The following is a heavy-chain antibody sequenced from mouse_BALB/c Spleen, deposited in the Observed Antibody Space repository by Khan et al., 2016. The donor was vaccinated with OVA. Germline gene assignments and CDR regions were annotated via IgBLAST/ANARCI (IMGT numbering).Heavy chain of an antibody. CDR2: ISYSGKT. CDR1: GYSITSDYA. CDR3: AKVYGGDFDY. Sequence: VQLKESGPGLVKPSQSLSLTCTVTGYSITSDYAWNWIRQFPGNKLEWMGFISYSGKTNYNPSLKSRISITRDTSKNQFFLQLNSVTTEDTATYYCAKVYGGDFDYWVQGTTLTVSS. V-gene: IGHV3-2*02. D-gene: IGHD1-1*01. J-gene: IGHJ2*01.